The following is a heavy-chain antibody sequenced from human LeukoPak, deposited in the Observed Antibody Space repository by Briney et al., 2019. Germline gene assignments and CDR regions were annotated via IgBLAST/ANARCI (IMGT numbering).Heavy chain of an antibody. V-gene: IGHV5-51*01. Sequence: GESLKISCQGSTYSFTNYWIGWVRQMPGKGLELMGVIYPGDSATRYSPSFQGQVAISVDKSIRTAYLQWSSLKASDIAMYYCARLPYCGGDCYPNWFDTWGQGTLVTVSS. CDR1: TYSFTNYW. D-gene: IGHD2-21*02. CDR3: ARLPYCGGDCYPNWFDT. J-gene: IGHJ5*02. CDR2: IYPGDSAT.